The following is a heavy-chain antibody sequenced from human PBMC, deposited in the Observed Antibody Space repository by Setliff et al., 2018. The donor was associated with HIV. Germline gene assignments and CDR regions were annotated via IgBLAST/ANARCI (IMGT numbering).Heavy chain of an antibody. Sequence: VASVKVSCKASGYSLSTYDISWVRQAPGQGPEWMGWIDSNNGNRNFAQKFRGRVTMTTDISTNTAYMEVRSLSFDDTAVYYCVRLTADRTNYYYYLDVWGKGTTVTVSS. V-gene: IGHV1-18*01. CDR2: IDSNNGNR. D-gene: IGHD2-8*01. CDR3: VRLTADRTNYYYYLDV. J-gene: IGHJ6*03. CDR1: GYSLSTYD.